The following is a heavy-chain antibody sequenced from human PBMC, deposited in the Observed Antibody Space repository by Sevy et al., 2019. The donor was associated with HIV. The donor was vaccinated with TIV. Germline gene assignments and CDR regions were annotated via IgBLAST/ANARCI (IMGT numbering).Heavy chain of an antibody. CDR2: ISGSGVTT. CDR1: GFTFSTYA. Sequence: GGSLRLSCAASGFTFSTYAMSWVRQAPGKGLEWVSGISGSGVTTYYADSVKGRFTISRDNSKNTLYLQMNSLTAEVTAVYYCAKAGVRVGGTFDLFYFDYWGQGTLVTVSS. D-gene: IGHD6-19*01. CDR3: AKAGVRVGGTFDLFYFDY. V-gene: IGHV3-23*01. J-gene: IGHJ4*02.